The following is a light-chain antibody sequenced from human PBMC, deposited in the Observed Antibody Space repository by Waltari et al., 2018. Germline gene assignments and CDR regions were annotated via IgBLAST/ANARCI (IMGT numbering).Light chain of an antibody. CDR3: MQARQTPWT. CDR2: LVS. V-gene: IGKV2-28*01. Sequence: DIVMTQSPLPLPVSPGDPASISCRSSQSLLHSSGYTFLDWYVQKPGQAPQLLIYLVSDRASGVPDRFSGSGSGTDFTLKISRVEAEDVGLYYCMQARQTPWTFGQGTKVEIK. J-gene: IGKJ1*01. CDR1: QSLLHSSGYTF.